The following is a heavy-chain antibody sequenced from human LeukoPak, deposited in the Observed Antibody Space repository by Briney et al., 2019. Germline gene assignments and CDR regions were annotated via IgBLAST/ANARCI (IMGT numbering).Heavy chain of an antibody. CDR2: IRYDGSNK. CDR1: GFTFSSYG. J-gene: IGHJ4*02. CDR3: AKDQVAAPPFDY. Sequence: GGSLRLSCAASGFTFSSYGMHWVRQAPGKGLEWVAFIRYDGSNKYYADSVKGRFTISRDNSKDTLYLQMNSLRAEDTAVYYCAKDQVAAPPFDYWGQGTLVTVSS. D-gene: IGHD6-6*01. V-gene: IGHV3-30*02.